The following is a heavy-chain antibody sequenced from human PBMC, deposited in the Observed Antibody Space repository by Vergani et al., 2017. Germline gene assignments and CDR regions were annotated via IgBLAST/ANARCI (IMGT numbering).Heavy chain of an antibody. V-gene: IGHV4-39*01. CDR2: ISESGST. J-gene: IGHJ4*02. CDR1: SGSISSTNYY. Sequence: QLQLQESGPGLVKPSDTLSLTCTVASGSISSTNYYWGWIRQPPGKRLEWIASISESGSTYYTPSFKSRVTITVDTSKNQFSLRLSSVTAAETAIYYCSRIGGARHRSPYNFDYWCQGALVIMSS. D-gene: IGHD1-1*01. CDR3: SRIGGARHRSPYNFDY.